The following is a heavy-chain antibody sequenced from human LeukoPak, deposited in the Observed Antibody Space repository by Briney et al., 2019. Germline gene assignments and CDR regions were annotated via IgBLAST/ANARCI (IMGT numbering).Heavy chain of an antibody. CDR2: INAGNGNT. CDR1: GYTFTSYA. Sequence: ASVKVSCKASGYTFTSYAMHWVRQAPGQRLEWMGWINAGNGNTKYPQKFQGRVTITRDISASTAYMELSSLRSEDTAVYYCARAHGDSSGYYYLYWGQGTLVTVSS. D-gene: IGHD3-22*01. V-gene: IGHV1-3*01. CDR3: ARAHGDSSGYYYLY. J-gene: IGHJ4*02.